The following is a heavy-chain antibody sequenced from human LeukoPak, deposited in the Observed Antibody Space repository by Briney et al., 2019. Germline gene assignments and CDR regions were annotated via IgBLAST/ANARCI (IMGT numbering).Heavy chain of an antibody. CDR3: ARATDISSWYLAY. Sequence: ASVKVSCKASGYTFTGYYMHWVRQAPGQGLEWTGWLSPNSGDTKFAQKFQGRVTMTRDTSISTAYMELSSLTSDDTAVCYCARATDISSWYLAYWGQGTLVTVSS. D-gene: IGHD6-13*01. CDR2: LSPNSGDT. CDR1: GYTFTGYY. J-gene: IGHJ4*02. V-gene: IGHV1-2*02.